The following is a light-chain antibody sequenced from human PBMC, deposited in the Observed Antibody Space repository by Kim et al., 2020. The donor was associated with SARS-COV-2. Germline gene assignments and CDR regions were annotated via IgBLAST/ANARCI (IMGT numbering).Light chain of an antibody. Sequence: APGRTARMSIGGNNIGSKSVHWYQQKPGQAPVLVIYYDSDRPPGTRERFSGSNSGNTATLTISRVEAGDEADDYCQVWDSSSDHPVFGGGTQLTVL. V-gene: IGLV3-21*04. CDR1: NIGSKS. J-gene: IGLJ3*02. CDR3: QVWDSSSDHPV. CDR2: YDS.